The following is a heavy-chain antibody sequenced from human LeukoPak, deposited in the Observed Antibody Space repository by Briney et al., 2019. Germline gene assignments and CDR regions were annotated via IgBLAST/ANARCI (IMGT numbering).Heavy chain of an antibody. CDR2: ISGSGGST. D-gene: IGHD3-10*01. V-gene: IGHV3-23*01. J-gene: IGHJ6*03. CDR1: GFTFSSYA. Sequence: GGSLRLSCAASGFTFSSYAMNWVRQAPGKGLEWVSVISGSGGSTYYADSVKGRFTISRDNSKKTLYLQMNNLRAEDTAVYYCAKGGGDGHYMDVWGKGTTVTVFS. CDR3: AKGGGDGHYMDV.